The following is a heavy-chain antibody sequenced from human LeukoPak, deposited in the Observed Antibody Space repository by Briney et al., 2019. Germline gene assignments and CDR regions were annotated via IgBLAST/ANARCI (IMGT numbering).Heavy chain of an antibody. D-gene: IGHD1-26*01. CDR1: GFTVSSNY. CDR3: AKDLFAMTQWEQLGY. CDR2: IYSGGST. Sequence: GGSLRLSCAASGFTVSSNYMSWVRQAPGKGLEWVSVIYSGGSTYYADSVKGRFTISRDNSKNTLYLQMNSLRTEDTAVYYCAKDLFAMTQWEQLGYWGQGTLVTVSS. V-gene: IGHV3-53*05. J-gene: IGHJ4*02.